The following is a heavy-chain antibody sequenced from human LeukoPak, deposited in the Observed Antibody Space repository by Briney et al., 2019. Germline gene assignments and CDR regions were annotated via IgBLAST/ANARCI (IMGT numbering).Heavy chain of an antibody. J-gene: IGHJ5*02. CDR1: GFSFDDYA. CDR2: ICWNSGNI. V-gene: IGHV3-9*01. Sequence: GGSLRLSCAASGFSFDDYAMHWVRQAPGKGLEWVSGICWNSGNIGYADSVKGRFTISRDNAKNSLYLQMNSLRPEDTALYYCAKDRRGDYVWGSHTSWGQGTLVTVSS. CDR3: AKDRRGDYVWGSHTS. D-gene: IGHD3-16*01.